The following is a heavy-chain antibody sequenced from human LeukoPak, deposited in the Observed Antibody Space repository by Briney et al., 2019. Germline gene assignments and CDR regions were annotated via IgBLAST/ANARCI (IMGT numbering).Heavy chain of an antibody. CDR3: ARDNVDRIAAAGTNYYYYMDV. D-gene: IGHD6-13*01. CDR2: IYTSGST. J-gene: IGHJ6*03. V-gene: IGHV4-4*07. Sequence: SETLSLTCTVSGGSISSYYWSWIRQPAGKGLEWIGRIYTSGSTNYNPSLKSRVTMSVDTSKNQFSLKLSSVTAADTAVYYCARDNVDRIAAAGTNYYYYMDVWGKGTTVTVSS. CDR1: GGSISSYY.